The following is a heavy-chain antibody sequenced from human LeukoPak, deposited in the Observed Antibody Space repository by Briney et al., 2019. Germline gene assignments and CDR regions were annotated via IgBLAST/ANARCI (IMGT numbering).Heavy chain of an antibody. CDR2: IWYDGSNK. Sequence: QPGGSLRLSCAASGFTFSSYGMHWVRQAPGKGLEWVAVIWYDGSNKYYADSVKGRFTISRDNSKNTLYLQMNSLRAEDTAVYYCARDWDYGSGSYYHYWGQGTLVTVSS. CDR1: GFTFSSYG. D-gene: IGHD3-10*01. CDR3: ARDWDYGSGSYYHY. V-gene: IGHV3-33*01. J-gene: IGHJ4*02.